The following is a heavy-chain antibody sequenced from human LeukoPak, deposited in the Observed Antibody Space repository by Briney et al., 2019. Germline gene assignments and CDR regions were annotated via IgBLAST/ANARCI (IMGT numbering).Heavy chain of an antibody. CDR2: IYSGGST. J-gene: IGHJ4*02. D-gene: IGHD3-10*01. CDR1: GFTVSSNY. V-gene: IGHV3-53*01. Sequence: GGSLRLSCAASGFTVSSNYMSWVRQAPGKGLEWVSVIYSGGSTYYADSVKGRFTISRDNSKNTLYLQMNSLRAEDTAVYYCARSSSGSGSSGFDYWGQGTLVTVSS. CDR3: ARSSSGSGSSGFDY.